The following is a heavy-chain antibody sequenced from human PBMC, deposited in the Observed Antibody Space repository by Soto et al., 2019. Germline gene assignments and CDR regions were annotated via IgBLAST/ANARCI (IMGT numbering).Heavy chain of an antibody. Sequence: EVQLLESGGGLVQPGGSLRLSCAASGFTFSSYAMRWVRQAPGKGLEWVSAISGSGGSTYYADSVKGRFTISRDNSKNTLYLQMNSLRAEDTAVYYCAKSSDDSSGYCDYWGQGTLVTVSS. CDR3: AKSSDDSSGYCDY. D-gene: IGHD3-22*01. CDR1: GFTFSSYA. V-gene: IGHV3-23*01. J-gene: IGHJ4*02. CDR2: ISGSGGST.